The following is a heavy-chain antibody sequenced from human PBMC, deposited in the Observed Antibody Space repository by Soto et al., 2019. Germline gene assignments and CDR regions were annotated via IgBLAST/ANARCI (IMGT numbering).Heavy chain of an antibody. CDR1: VGTISGYY. Sequence: SEPLSLPCSVSVGTISGYYWTWIRQPAGKGLEWIGRIYSSGNTKYNPSLQSRVTMSLDTSNNQFSLRLTSVTAADTAVYYCARGQRFSDWFDPWGQGTLVTVSS. CDR3: ARGQRFSDWFDP. CDR2: IYSSGNT. D-gene: IGHD3-3*01. V-gene: IGHV4-4*07. J-gene: IGHJ5*02.